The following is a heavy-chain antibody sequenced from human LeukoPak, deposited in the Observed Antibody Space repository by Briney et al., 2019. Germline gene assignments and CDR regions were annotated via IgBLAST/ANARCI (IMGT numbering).Heavy chain of an antibody. V-gene: IGHV3-21*01. Sequence: PGGSLRLSXAASGFTFSSYSMNWVRQAPGKGLEWVSSISSSSSYIYYADSVKGRFTISRDNAKNSLYLQMNSLRAEDTAVYYCAREAYGDYVFDYWGQGTLVTVSS. CDR1: GFTFSSYS. CDR3: AREAYGDYVFDY. D-gene: IGHD4-17*01. CDR2: ISSSSSYI. J-gene: IGHJ4*02.